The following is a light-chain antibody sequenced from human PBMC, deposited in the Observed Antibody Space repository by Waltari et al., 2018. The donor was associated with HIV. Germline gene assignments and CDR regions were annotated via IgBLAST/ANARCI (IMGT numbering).Light chain of an antibody. Sequence: QSALTQPASVSGSPRQSITISCTGITRDVGGSDHVSWYQQVPGKAPKLLIYAVSNRPSGVSSLFSASKAANTASLTLSGLQAEDEADYYCSSYFLNNSHVVFGGGTKLTVL. CDR1: TRDVGGSDH. CDR3: SSYFLNNSHVV. J-gene: IGLJ2*01. V-gene: IGLV2-14*03. CDR2: AVS.